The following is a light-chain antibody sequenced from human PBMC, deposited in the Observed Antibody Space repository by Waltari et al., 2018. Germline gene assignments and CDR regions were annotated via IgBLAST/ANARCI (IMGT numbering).Light chain of an antibody. CDR1: QSVSSN. CDR2: AAS. J-gene: IGKJ2*02. Sequence: EIVMTQSPATLSVSPGERPTLSCRASQSVSSNLAWYQQKRGQAPRLLIYAASTRATGIPARFSGSGSGTEFTLTISSLQSEDFAVYYCQQYNNWPRTFGQGTKLEI. CDR3: QQYNNWPRT. V-gene: IGKV3D-15*01.